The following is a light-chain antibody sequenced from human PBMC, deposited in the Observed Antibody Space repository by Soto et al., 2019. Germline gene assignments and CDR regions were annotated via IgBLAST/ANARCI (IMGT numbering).Light chain of an antibody. V-gene: IGLV1-40*01. CDR1: RSNIGTGYD. CDR2: GNS. J-gene: IGLJ1*01. CDR3: QSYDNSLSGYV. Sequence: QSVLTQPPSVSGAPGQRVTISCTGSRSNIGTGYDVQWYQQLPGTAPKLLIYGNSNRPSGVPDRFSGSESGTSASLAITGLQAEDEADYYRQSYDNSLSGYVFGSGTKVTVL.